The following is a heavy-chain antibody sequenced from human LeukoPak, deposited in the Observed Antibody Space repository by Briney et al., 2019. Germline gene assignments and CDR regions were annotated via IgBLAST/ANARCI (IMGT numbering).Heavy chain of an antibody. Sequence: GGSLRLSCAASGFTFSTFSMNWVRQAPGKGLEWVSSISGRSNYIFYADSVKGRFTISRDNAENSRYLLLNSLRVEDTAVYYCARGSTLGSCTSSSCHNWFDPWGQGTLVTVSS. D-gene: IGHD2-2*01. CDR2: ISGRSNYI. CDR1: GFTFSTFS. CDR3: ARGSTLGSCTSSSCHNWFDP. V-gene: IGHV3-21*01. J-gene: IGHJ5*02.